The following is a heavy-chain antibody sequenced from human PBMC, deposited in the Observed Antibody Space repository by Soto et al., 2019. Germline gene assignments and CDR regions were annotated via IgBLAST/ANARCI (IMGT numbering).Heavy chain of an antibody. CDR1: GGSFSDYF. V-gene: IGHV4-34*01. J-gene: IGHJ6*02. CDR3: AGREFASSSFHYYYYAVDV. D-gene: IGHD6-6*01. CDR2: INHSGST. Sequence: SETLSLTCAVYGGSFSDYFWTWIRQPPGKGLEWIGEINHSGSTNFNPSLKSRVAISADTSRNQFSLRVTSVTAADTTVYYCAGREFASSSFHYYYYAVDVWGQGTTVTVSS.